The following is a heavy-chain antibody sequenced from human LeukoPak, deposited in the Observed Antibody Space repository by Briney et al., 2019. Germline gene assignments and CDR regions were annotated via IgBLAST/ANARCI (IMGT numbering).Heavy chain of an antibody. CDR3: AKDLGDYVHELGDY. CDR1: GFTFSSYS. V-gene: IGHV3-30-3*01. J-gene: IGHJ4*02. Sequence: PGRSLRLSCAASGFTFSSYSMHWVRQAPGKGLEWVALTSYDGSNKYYADSVKGRFTISRDNSKNTLYLQMNSLRAEDTAVYYCAKDLGDYVHELGDYWGQGTLVTVSS. D-gene: IGHD4-17*01. CDR2: TSYDGSNK.